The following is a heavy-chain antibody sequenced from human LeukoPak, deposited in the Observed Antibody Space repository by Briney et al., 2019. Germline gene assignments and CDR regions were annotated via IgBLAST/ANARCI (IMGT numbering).Heavy chain of an antibody. Sequence: GGSLRLSCAASAFTFSRYWMTWVRQAPGKGLEWVADIKEDGSEKYYVDSVKGRFSISRDNTKNSLYLQMNSLRAEDTAVYYCARGGYTSSWYISRDYWGQGTLVTVSS. D-gene: IGHD6-13*01. CDR1: AFTFSRYW. CDR3: ARGGYTSSWYISRDY. CDR2: IKEDGSEK. J-gene: IGHJ4*02. V-gene: IGHV3-7*01.